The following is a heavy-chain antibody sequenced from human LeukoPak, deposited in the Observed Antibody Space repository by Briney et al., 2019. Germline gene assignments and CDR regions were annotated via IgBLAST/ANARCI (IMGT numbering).Heavy chain of an antibody. V-gene: IGHV3-7*01. Sequence: GGSLRLSCGASGFTFTSHWMSWVRQAPGKGLEWGANIMEDGSEKKYVDSVKGRFTISRDNTKNSVYLKMSGLRAEDTAIYYCVRDKVGGNNDFWGQGTLVTVSS. CDR3: VRDKVGGNNDF. CDR1: GFTFTSHW. D-gene: IGHD4-23*01. J-gene: IGHJ4*02. CDR2: IMEDGSEK.